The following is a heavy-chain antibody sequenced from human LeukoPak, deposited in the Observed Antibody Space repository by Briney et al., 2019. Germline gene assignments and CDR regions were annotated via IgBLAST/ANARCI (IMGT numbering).Heavy chain of an antibody. CDR2: IHTSGST. Sequence: SETLSLTCTVSGGSVSSYYWSWIRQPAGEGLEWIGRIHTSGSTVYNPSLKSRVSMSLDTSKNQFSLQLISVTAADTAVYYCARGHGGPGADYYYGVDVWGQGTTVTVSS. CDR3: ARGHGGPGADYYYGVDV. V-gene: IGHV4-4*07. J-gene: IGHJ6*02. CDR1: GGSVSSYY. D-gene: IGHD5-24*01.